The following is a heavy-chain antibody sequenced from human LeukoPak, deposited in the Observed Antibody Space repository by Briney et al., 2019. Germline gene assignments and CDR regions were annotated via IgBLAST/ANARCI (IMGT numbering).Heavy chain of an antibody. CDR3: ARDRDQLLFPPDYFDY. V-gene: IGHV1-18*01. D-gene: IGHD2-2*01. J-gene: IGHJ4*02. Sequence: QKLQGRVTMTTDPSTTTAYMELRSLRSDDTAVYYCARDRDQLLFPPDYFDYWGQGTLVTVSS.